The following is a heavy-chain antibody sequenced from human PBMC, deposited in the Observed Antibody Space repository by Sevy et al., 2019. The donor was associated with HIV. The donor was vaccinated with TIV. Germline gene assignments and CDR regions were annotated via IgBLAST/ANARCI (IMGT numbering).Heavy chain of an antibody. CDR2: ISSSGSTI. D-gene: IGHD5-18*01. CDR1: GFTFSDYY. Sequence: GGSLRLSCAASGFTFSDYYMSWIRQAPGKGLEWVSYISSSGSTIYYADSVKGRFTISRDNAKNSLYLQMNSLRAEDTAVYYCARERDTAIVTGAFDIWGQGTMVTVSS. J-gene: IGHJ3*02. CDR3: ARERDTAIVTGAFDI. V-gene: IGHV3-11*01.